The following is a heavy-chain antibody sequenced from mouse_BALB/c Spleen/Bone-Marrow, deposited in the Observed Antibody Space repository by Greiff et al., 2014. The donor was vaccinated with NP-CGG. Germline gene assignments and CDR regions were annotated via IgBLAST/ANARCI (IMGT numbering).Heavy chain of an antibody. V-gene: IGHV1-5*01. Sequence: EVQLQQSGTVLARPGASVKMSCKASGYTFTSYWMHWVKQRPGQGLEWIGTIYPGNSDTTYNQKFKGKAKLTAVTSTSTAYMELSSLTNEDSAVYYCTTLARNYFDYWGQGTTLTGSS. CDR2: IYPGNSDT. J-gene: IGHJ2*01. CDR3: TTLARNYFDY. CDR1: GYTFTSYW.